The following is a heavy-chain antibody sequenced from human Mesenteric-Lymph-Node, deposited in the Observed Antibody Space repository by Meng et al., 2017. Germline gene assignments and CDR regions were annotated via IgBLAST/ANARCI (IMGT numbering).Heavy chain of an antibody. CDR1: GFTFSSYW. V-gene: IGHV3-15*01. D-gene: IGHD3-10*01. Sequence: GESLKISCAASGFTFSSYWMSWVRQAPGKGLEWVGRIKSKTDGGTTDYAAPVKGRFTISRDDSKNTLYLQMNSLKTEDTAVYYCTTDRTTMVRGVIDYYYYGMDVWGQGTTVTVSS. J-gene: IGHJ6*02. CDR3: TTDRTTMVRGVIDYYYYGMDV. CDR2: IKSKTDGGTT.